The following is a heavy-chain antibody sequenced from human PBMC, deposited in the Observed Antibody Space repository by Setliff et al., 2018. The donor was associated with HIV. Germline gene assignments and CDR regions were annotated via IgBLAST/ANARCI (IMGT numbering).Heavy chain of an antibody. CDR3: ARVADGYNSYFDY. Sequence: GGSLRLSCAASGFTFSTYEMNWVRQAPGKGLEWVSYITSSGSTIYYADSVKGRFTISRDNAKNSLYLQMNSLRAEDTAVYYCARVADGYNSYFDYWGQGTVVTVSS. CDR1: GFTFSTYE. CDR2: ITSSGSTI. D-gene: IGHD5-18*01. V-gene: IGHV3-48*03. J-gene: IGHJ4*02.